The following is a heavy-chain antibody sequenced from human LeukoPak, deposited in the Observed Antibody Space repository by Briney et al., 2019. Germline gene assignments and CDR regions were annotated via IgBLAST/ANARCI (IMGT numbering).Heavy chain of an antibody. CDR1: GGTFSSYA. CDR3: ARDKGGSYSNWFDP. CDR2: IIPILGIA. D-gene: IGHD1-26*01. J-gene: IGHJ5*02. V-gene: IGHV1-69*04. Sequence: SVKVSCKASGGTFSSYAISWVRQAPGQGLEWMGRIIPILGIANYAQKFQGRVTITADKSTSTAYMELSSLRSEDTAVYYCARDKGGSYSNWFDPWGQGTLVTVSS.